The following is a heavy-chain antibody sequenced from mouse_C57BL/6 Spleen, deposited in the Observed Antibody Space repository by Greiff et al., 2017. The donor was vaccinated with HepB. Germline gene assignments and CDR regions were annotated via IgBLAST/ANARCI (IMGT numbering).Heavy chain of an antibody. CDR2: INPSSGYT. CDR1: GYTFTSYW. V-gene: IGHV1-7*01. CDR3: ASPIITTVEGFAY. D-gene: IGHD1-1*01. Sequence: VQLQQSGAELAKPGASVKLSCKASGYTFTSYWMHWVKQRPGQGLEWIGYINPSSGYTKYNQKFKAKATLTADKSSSTAYMQLSSLTYEDSAVYYCASPIITTVEGFAYWGQGTLVTVSA. J-gene: IGHJ3*01.